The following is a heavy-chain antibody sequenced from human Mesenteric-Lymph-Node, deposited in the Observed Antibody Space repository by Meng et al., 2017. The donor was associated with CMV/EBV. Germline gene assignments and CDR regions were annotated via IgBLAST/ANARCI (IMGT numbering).Heavy chain of an antibody. J-gene: IGHJ4*02. D-gene: IGHD2-2*01. V-gene: IGHV3-7*01. Sequence: GESLKISCAGSGFTFGHFAMTWVRQAPGKGLEWVANIKQDGSEKYYVGSVKGRFTISRDNAKNSLYLQMNSLRAEDTAVYYCARDPRVKSYVVVPAASDYWGQGTMVTVSS. CDR2: IKQDGSEK. CDR1: GFTFGHFA. CDR3: ARDPRVKSYVVVPAASDY.